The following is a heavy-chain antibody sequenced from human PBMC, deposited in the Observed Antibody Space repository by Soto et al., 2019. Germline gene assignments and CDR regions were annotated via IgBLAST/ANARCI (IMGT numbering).Heavy chain of an antibody. Sequence: QVQLQQWGAGLLKPSETLSLTCAVYGGSFSGYYWSWIRQPPGKGQEWIGEINHSKSTNYNPSLKSRVTLSIEPSRNQFTLKLSYVTAADTAVYYCARGTYYYGSGSYRTLYYFDYWGQGTLVTVSS. CDR1: GGSFSGYY. J-gene: IGHJ4*02. CDR2: INHSKST. V-gene: IGHV4-34*01. CDR3: ARGTYYYGSGSYRTLYYFDY. D-gene: IGHD3-10*01.